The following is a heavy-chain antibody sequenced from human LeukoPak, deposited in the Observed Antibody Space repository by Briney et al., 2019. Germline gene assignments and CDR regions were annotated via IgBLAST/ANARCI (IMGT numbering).Heavy chain of an antibody. CDR2: ISGSGGST. CDR1: GFTFSDYW. V-gene: IGHV3-23*01. J-gene: IGHJ4*02. CDR3: AKDGYCSSTSCYIDY. Sequence: PGGSLRLSCATSGFTFSDYWMTWVHQAPGKGLEWVSAISGSGGSTYYADSVKGRFTISRDNSKNTLYLQMNSLRAEDTAVYYCAKDGYCSSTSCYIDYWGQGTLVTVSS. D-gene: IGHD2-2*03.